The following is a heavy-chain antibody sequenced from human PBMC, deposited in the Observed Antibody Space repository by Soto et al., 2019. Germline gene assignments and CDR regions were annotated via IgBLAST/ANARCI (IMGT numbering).Heavy chain of an antibody. CDR1: GGSFGGYY. V-gene: IGHV4-34*01. CDR2: TTHSGGT. D-gene: IGHD1-26*01. Sequence: PSETLSLTCAVYGGSFGGYYWNWIRQPPGRGLEWIGETTHSGGTDYNPSLKSRVTMSVDTSKNQFSLRLSSVTAADTAVYYCARRSSWSNRWGSNYNWFDPWGQGPLVTVSS. CDR3: ARRSSWSNRWGSNYNWFDP. J-gene: IGHJ5*02.